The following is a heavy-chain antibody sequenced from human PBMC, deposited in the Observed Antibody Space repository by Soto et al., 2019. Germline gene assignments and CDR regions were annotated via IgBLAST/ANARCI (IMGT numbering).Heavy chain of an antibody. CDR2: MSPNSGRT. J-gene: IGHJ4*02. D-gene: IGHD2-2*02. Sequence: QVQLVQSGAEVKKPGASVKVSCKASGYTFSNYDINWVRQATGQGLEWMGWMSPNSGRTGYAQKFQGRVTMTRNTSSSTAYMELSSLRSEDTAVYYCARGTRYTNDYWGKGTLVPVSS. CDR1: GYTFSNYD. CDR3: ARGTRYTNDY. V-gene: IGHV1-8*01.